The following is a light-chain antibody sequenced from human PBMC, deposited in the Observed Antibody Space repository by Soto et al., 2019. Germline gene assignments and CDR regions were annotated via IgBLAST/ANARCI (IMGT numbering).Light chain of an antibody. J-gene: IGLJ1*01. CDR1: SSDVGGYNY. V-gene: IGLV2-14*01. CDR2: EVT. CDR3: GSYTSSSTPYV. Sequence: QSALTQPASVSGSPGQSITISCTGTSSDVGGYNYVSWYQQHPDKAPKLMIYEVTHRPSGVSNRFSGSKTGNTASLTISGLQAEDEADYYCGSYTSSSTPYVFGTGTKLTVL.